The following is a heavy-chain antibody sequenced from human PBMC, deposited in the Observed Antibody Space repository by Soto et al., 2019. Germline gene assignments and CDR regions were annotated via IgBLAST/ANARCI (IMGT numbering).Heavy chain of an antibody. CDR2: IYRSGST. D-gene: IGHD6-19*01. Sequence: SETLSLTCTVSGGSISSYYWSWVRQAAGKGLEWIGRIYRSGSTNYNPSLKSRVTMSVDTSKNQFSLKLSSVTAADTAVYFCARELVHISGNYYSYYYAMDVWGQGTTVTVSS. CDR3: ARELVHISGNYYSYYYAMDV. V-gene: IGHV4-4*07. J-gene: IGHJ6*02. CDR1: GGSISSYY.